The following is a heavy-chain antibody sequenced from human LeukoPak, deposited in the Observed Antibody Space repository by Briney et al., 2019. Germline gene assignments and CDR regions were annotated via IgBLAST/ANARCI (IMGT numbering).Heavy chain of an antibody. CDR2: INGDGNT. Sequence: TGGSLRLSCAASGFSFGANSMRWARQVPGKGLEWVSLINGDGNTYYAASVNGRFTVSRDNSKNSLYLQMSSLRPEDTALYYCAKDIGGGLLEYWGQGTLVTVSS. D-gene: IGHD2-15*01. V-gene: IGHV3-43*02. CDR3: AKDIGGGLLEY. CDR1: GFSFGANS. J-gene: IGHJ4*02.